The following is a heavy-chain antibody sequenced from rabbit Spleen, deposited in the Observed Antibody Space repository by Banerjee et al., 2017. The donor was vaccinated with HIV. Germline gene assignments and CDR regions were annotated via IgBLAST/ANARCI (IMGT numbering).Heavy chain of an antibody. J-gene: IGHJ4*01. V-gene: IGHV1S45*01. CDR1: GFSFSNHYY. D-gene: IGHD6-1*01. CDR2: IYTGDRGNT. CDR3: VREAGYGGYGDANL. Sequence: QEQLVEFGGGLVQPGASLTLTCTASGFSFSNHYYMCWVRQAPGKGLEWIACIYTGDRGNTYYASWAKGRFTISITSSTTVTLQMTSLTAADTATYFCVREAGYGGYGDANLWGPGTLVTVS.